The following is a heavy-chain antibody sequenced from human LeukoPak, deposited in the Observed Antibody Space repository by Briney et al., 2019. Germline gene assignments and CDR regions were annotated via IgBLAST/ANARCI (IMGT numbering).Heavy chain of an antibody. CDR3: ASDCSGGSCYSSWFDP. CDR2: IIPILGIA. D-gene: IGHD2-15*01. J-gene: IGHJ5*02. CDR1: GGTFSSYA. Sequence: SVKVSCKASGGTFSSYAISWVRQAPGQGLEWMGRIIPILGIANYAQKFQGRVTITADKSTSTAYMELSSLRSEDTAVHYCASDCSGGSCYSSWFDPWGQGTLVTVSS. V-gene: IGHV1-69*04.